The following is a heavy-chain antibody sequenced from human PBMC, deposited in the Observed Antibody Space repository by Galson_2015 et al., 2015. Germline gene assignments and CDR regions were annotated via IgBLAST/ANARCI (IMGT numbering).Heavy chain of an antibody. CDR3: ANAYGDYPPLY. D-gene: IGHD4-17*01. CDR1: GFTFSSYG. Sequence: SLRLSCAASGFTFSSYGMHWVRQAPGKGLEWVALISYDGINKYYADSVKGRFTISRDNSKNTLYLQMNSLRPEDTAVYYCANAYGDYPPLYWGQGTLATVSS. V-gene: IGHV3-30*18. CDR2: ISYDGINK. J-gene: IGHJ4*02.